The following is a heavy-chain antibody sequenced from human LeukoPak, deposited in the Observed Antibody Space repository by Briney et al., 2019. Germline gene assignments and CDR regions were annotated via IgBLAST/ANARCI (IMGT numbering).Heavy chain of an antibody. CDR2: IWYDGSNK. Sequence: PGGSLRLSCAAPGFTFSSYGMHWVRQAPGKGLEWVAVIWYDGSNKYYADSVKGRFTISRDNSKNTLYLQMNSLRAEDTAVYYCARADAVAVPPASVAFDIWGQGTMVTVSS. CDR3: ARADAVAVPPASVAFDI. D-gene: IGHD6-19*01. CDR1: GFTFSSYG. V-gene: IGHV3-33*01. J-gene: IGHJ3*02.